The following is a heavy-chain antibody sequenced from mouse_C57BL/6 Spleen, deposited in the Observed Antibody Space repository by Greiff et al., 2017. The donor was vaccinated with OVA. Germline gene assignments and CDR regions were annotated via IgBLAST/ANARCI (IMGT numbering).Heavy chain of an antibody. J-gene: IGHJ3*01. CDR3: AEIYYGYGGFAY. CDR2: IYPGSGST. V-gene: IGHV1-55*01. CDR1: GYTFTSYW. Sequence: QVQLQQSGAELVKPGASVKMSCKASGYTFTSYWITWVKQRPGQGLEWIGDIYPGSGSTNYNEKFKSKATLTVDTSSSTAYMQLSSLTSEDSAVYYCAEIYYGYGGFAYWGQGTLVTVSA. D-gene: IGHD2-2*01.